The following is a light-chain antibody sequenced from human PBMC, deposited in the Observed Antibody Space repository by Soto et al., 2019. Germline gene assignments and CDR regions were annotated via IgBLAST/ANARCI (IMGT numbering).Light chain of an antibody. CDR3: HQSGSSPLA. V-gene: IGKV3-20*01. J-gene: IGKJ3*01. CDR1: QSLHSNF. Sequence: EIVLTQFPATLSLSPGERATLSCRASQSLHSNFLVWYQQKPGQAPRLLISSASRRATGIPDRFSGSGSGTDFTLTISRLDTGDFAVHSCHQSGSSPLAFGPGTKV. CDR2: SAS.